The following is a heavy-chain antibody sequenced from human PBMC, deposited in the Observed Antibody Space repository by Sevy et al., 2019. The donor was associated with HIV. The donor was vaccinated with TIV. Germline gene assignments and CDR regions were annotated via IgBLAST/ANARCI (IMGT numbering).Heavy chain of an antibody. J-gene: IGHJ4*02. CDR2: ISATGST. CDR1: GFTFRGYG. D-gene: IGHD6-6*01. CDR3: ARGGAARPDY. V-gene: IGHV3-48*02. Sequence: GGSLRLSCEASGFTFRGYGMNWVRQAPGKGLEWVSYISATGSTNYAESVKGRFTIFRDNAKNSLSLQMDSLREDDTAVYYCARGGAARPDYWGQRTLVTVSS.